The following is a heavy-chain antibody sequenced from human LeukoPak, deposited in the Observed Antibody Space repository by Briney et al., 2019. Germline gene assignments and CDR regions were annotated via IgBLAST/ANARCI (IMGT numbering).Heavy chain of an antibody. V-gene: IGHV1-18*01. CDR2: ISAYNGNT. J-gene: IGHJ5*02. CDR1: GYTFTSYG. CDR3: ARDVTAALNPRFDP. Sequence: ASVKVSCKASGYTFTSYGISWVRQAPGQGLEWMGWISAYNGNTNYAQKLQGRVTMTTDTSTSTAYMELRSLRSDDTAVYYCARDVTAALNPRFDPWGQGTLVTVSS. D-gene: IGHD6-13*01.